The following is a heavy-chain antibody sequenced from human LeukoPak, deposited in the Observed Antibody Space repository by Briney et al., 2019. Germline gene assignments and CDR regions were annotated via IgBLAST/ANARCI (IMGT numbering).Heavy chain of an antibody. CDR2: TKPKTDGETT. CDR3: ITPLPYSAR. D-gene: IGHD2-21*01. CDR1: GFTFSNAY. V-gene: IGHV3-15*07. J-gene: IGHJ4*02. Sequence: GGSLRLSCAASGFTFSNAYMNWVRQAPGKGLEWVGRTKPKTDGETTEYAAPVKGRFSISRDDSKNMLYLQMNSLKTEDTAVYYCITPLPYSARGGQGTLVTVSS.